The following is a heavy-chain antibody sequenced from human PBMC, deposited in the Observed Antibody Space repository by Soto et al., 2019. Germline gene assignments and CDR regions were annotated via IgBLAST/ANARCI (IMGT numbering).Heavy chain of an antibody. D-gene: IGHD3-22*01. J-gene: IGHJ4*02. CDR2: ISAYNGNT. Sequence: GASVKVSCKASGYTFTSYGISWVRQAPGQGLEWMGWISAYNGNTNYAQKLQGRVTMTTDTSTSTAYMELRSLRSDDTAVYYCARGDNYYDSSGYVDYWGQGTLVTVSS. V-gene: IGHV1-18*04. CDR3: ARGDNYYDSSGYVDY. CDR1: GYTFTSYG.